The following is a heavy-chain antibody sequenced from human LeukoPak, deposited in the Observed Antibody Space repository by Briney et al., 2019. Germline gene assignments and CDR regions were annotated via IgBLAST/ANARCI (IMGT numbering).Heavy chain of an antibody. CDR1: GGSISSYY. Sequence: PSETLSLTCTVAGGSISSYYGSWIRQPAGEGLEWIGRIYTSGSTNYNPSLKSRVTMSVDTSKNQFSLKLSSVTAADTAVYYCARGDSGSYYVYFDYWGQGTLVTVSS. V-gene: IGHV4-4*07. CDR2: IYTSGST. CDR3: ARGDSGSYYVYFDY. D-gene: IGHD1-26*01. J-gene: IGHJ4*02.